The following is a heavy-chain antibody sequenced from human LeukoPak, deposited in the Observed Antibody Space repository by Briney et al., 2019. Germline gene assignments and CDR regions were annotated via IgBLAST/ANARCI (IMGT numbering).Heavy chain of an antibody. CDR2: INHSGST. Sequence: PSETLSLTCAVYGGSFSGYYWSWIRQPPGRGLEWIGEINHSGSTNYNPSLKSRVTISVDTSKNQFSLKLSSVTAADTAVYYCARGIKGYYRSGNSYDYWGQGTLVTVSS. J-gene: IGHJ4*02. V-gene: IGHV4-34*01. CDR3: ARGIKGYYRSGNSYDY. CDR1: GGSFSGYY. D-gene: IGHD3-10*01.